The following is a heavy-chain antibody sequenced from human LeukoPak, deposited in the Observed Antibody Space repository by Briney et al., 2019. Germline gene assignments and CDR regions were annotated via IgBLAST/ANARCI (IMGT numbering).Heavy chain of an antibody. CDR3: ARFTPYYDILTGYSHFDY. D-gene: IGHD3-9*01. J-gene: IGHJ4*02. Sequence: SETLSLTCAVYGGSFSGYYWSWIRQPPGKGLEWIGEINHSGSTNYNPSLKSRVTISVDTSKNQLSLKLSSVTAADTAVYYCARFTPYYDILTGYSHFDYWGQGTLVTVSS. V-gene: IGHV4-34*01. CDR2: INHSGST. CDR1: GGSFSGYY.